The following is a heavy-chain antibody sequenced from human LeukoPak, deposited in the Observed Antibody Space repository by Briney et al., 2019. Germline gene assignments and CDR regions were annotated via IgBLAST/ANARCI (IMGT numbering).Heavy chain of an antibody. CDR3: AKDQSSGWYGLDY. V-gene: IGHV3-30*18. CDR2: ISYDGSNK. J-gene: IGHJ4*02. D-gene: IGHD6-19*01. CDR1: GFTFSSYG. Sequence: PGGSLRLSCAASGFTFSSYGMHWVRQAPGKGLEWVAVISYDGSNKYYADSVNGRFTISRDNSKNTLYLQMNSLRAEDTAVYYCAKDQSSGWYGLDYWGQGTLVTVSS.